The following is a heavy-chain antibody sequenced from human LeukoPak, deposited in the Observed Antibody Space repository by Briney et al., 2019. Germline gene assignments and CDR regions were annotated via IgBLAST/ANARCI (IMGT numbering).Heavy chain of an antibody. J-gene: IGHJ4*02. CDR2: IDNRGST. V-gene: IGHV4-34*01. Sequence: SQTLSLTCTVSGGSFSFYFWHWIRQPPGEGLDWIGEIDNRGSTQYKPSLRSRGIISIDTSGNHFSLKLTSVTAADTAVYFCARDSDSGFQWGQGMLVTVSS. D-gene: IGHD3-16*01. CDR1: GGSFSFYF. CDR3: ARDSDSGFQ.